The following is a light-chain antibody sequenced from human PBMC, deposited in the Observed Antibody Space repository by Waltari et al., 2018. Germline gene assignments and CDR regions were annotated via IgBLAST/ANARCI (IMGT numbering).Light chain of an antibody. CDR2: KVS. Sequence: DVVMTQSPLSLPVTLGQPASISCRSSQSLVHSDGNTYLGWFQQRPGQSPRRLIYKVSNRDSGVPDRFSGSGSGTDFTLKISRVEAEDIAIYYCMQGIHWPRSFGQGTKVEIE. J-gene: IGKJ1*01. CDR1: QSLVHSDGNTY. V-gene: IGKV2-30*02. CDR3: MQGIHWPRS.